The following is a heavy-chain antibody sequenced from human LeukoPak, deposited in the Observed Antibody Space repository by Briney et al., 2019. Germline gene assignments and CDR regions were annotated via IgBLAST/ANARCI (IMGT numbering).Heavy chain of an antibody. D-gene: IGHD4-17*01. J-gene: IGHJ4*02. Sequence: GGSLRLSCTASGFTFSSYAMHWVRQAPGKGLEWVAVISYDGSNKYYADSVKGRFTISRDNSKNTLYLQMNSLRAEDTAVYYCARVGGGDHGDFPTYYFDYWGQGTLVTVSS. CDR2: ISYDGSNK. V-gene: IGHV3-30-3*01. CDR3: ARVGGGDHGDFPTYYFDY. CDR1: GFTFSSYA.